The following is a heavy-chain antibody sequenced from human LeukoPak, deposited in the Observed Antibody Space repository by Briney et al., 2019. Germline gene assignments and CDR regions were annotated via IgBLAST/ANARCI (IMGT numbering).Heavy chain of an antibody. CDR2: IYYSGST. CDR3: ARLKYSGYDHGVFDF. V-gene: IGHV4-59*01. CDR1: GGSISSYY. Sequence: SETLSLTCSVSGGSISSYYWGWIRQPPRKGLEWIGYIYYSGSTNYNPSLKSRVTMSVDTSKNQFSLKLSSVTAADTAVYYCARLKYSGYDHGVFDFWGQGTLVTVSS. J-gene: IGHJ4*02. D-gene: IGHD5-12*01.